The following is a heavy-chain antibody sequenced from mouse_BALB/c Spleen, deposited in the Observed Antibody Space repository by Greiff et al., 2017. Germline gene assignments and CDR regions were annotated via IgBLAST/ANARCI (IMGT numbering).Heavy chain of an antibody. Sequence: DVKLVESGGGLVKPGGSLKLSCAASGFAFSSYDMSWVRQTPGQGLEWVAYISSGGGSTYYPDTVKGRITISKDNAKNTLYLQLSSLKSEDTAMYYCARGHYRYAFDYWGQGTTLTVSA. D-gene: IGHD2-14*01. J-gene: IGHJ2*01. V-gene: IGHV5-12-1*01. CDR3: ARGHYRYAFDY. CDR2: ISSGGGST. CDR1: GFAFSSYD.